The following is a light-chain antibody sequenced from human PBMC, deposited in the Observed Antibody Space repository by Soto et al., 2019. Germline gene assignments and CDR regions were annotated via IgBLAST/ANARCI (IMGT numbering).Light chain of an antibody. Sequence: QSVLTQPPSVSGAPGQRVTISCTGSSSNIGGGYDVHWYQQLPETAPKLLIYGNNNRPSGVPDRFSGSKSGTSASLAITGLQAEDEADYYCQSYDSSLSGFVFGTGTKLTVL. CDR2: GNN. V-gene: IGLV1-40*01. CDR3: QSYDSSLSGFV. J-gene: IGLJ1*01. CDR1: SSNIGGGYD.